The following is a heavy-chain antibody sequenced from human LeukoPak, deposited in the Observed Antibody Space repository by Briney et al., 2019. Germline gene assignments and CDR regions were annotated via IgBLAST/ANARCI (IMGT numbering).Heavy chain of an antibody. J-gene: IGHJ4*02. CDR1: GVTFSSYG. V-gene: IGHV3-30*02. CDR2: IRSDDGSK. Sequence: EGSLRLSCAASGVTFSSYGMHWVRQAPGKGLEWVAFIRSDDGSKYYADSVKGRFTISRDNSKKLYLQMNSLRAEDTAVYYCAKDKAVSYYLFDYWGQGTLVTVSS. D-gene: IGHD1-26*01. CDR3: AKDKAVSYYLFDY.